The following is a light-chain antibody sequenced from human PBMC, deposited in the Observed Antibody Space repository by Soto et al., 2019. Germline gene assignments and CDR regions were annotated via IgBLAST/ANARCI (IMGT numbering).Light chain of an antibody. V-gene: IGLV1-51*01. CDR1: SSNIGDNT. CDR3: GAWDSSLSAVV. J-gene: IGLJ2*01. CDR2: DNY. Sequence: QSVLTQPPSASGTPGQSVTISCSGSSSNIGDNTVSWYQQLPGTAPKLLFYDNYKRPSGIPDRFSGSKSGTSATLGITGLQTGDEADYYCGAWDSSLSAVVFGGGTKLTVL.